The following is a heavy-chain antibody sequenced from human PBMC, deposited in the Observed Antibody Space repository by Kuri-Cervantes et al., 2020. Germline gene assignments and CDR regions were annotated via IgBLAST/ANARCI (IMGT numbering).Heavy chain of an antibody. CDR2: IHSGGST. V-gene: IGHV3-66*02. D-gene: IGHD6-13*01. CDR1: GFTVSSNY. Sequence: GESLKISCAASGFTVSSNYMSWVRQAPGKGLEWVSVIHSGGSTYYADSVKGRFTISRDNSKNTLYLQMNSLRAEDTAVYYCARDQRYSSSWYSYYYYYGMDVWGQGTTVTVSS. J-gene: IGHJ6*02. CDR3: ARDQRYSSSWYSYYYYYGMDV.